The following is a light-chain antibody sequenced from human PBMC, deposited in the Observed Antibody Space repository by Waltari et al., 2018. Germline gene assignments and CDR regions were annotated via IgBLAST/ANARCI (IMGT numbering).Light chain of an antibody. V-gene: IGKV3-20*01. CDR2: EAS. CDR1: QSISRY. J-gene: IGKJ1*01. Sequence: EIMLTQSPGPLSFSPGGRATLSCRASQSISRYLAWYQQKPGQAPRLLIYEASRRATGTPDRFSGSGSGTDFSLTISRLEPEDFAVYYCQKYESLPATFGQGTKVEIK. CDR3: QKYESLPAT.